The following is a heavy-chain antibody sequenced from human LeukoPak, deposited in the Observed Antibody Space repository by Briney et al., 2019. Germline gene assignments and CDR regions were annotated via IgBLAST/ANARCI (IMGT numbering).Heavy chain of an antibody. CDR1: GFTFSSYG. V-gene: IGHV3-30*18. Sequence: GRSLRLSCAASGFTFSSYGMHWVRQAPGKGLEWVAVISYDGSNKYYADSVKGRFTISRDNSKNTLYLQMNSLRAEDTAVYYCAKGGSGSYYSPRFFYGMDVWGQGTTVTVSS. D-gene: IGHD3-10*01. CDR3: AKGGSGSYYSPRFFYGMDV. J-gene: IGHJ6*02. CDR2: ISYDGSNK.